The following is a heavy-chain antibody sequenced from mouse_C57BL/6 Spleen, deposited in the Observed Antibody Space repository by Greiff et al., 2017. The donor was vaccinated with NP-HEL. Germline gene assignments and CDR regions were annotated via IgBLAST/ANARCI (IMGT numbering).Heavy chain of an antibody. V-gene: IGHV1-54*01. D-gene: IGHD4-1*01. CDR1: GYAFTNYL. CDR2: INPGSGGT. J-gene: IGHJ1*03. Sequence: QVQLKESGAELVRPGTSVKVSCKASGYAFTNYLIEWVKQRPGQGLEWIGVINPGSGGTNYNEKFKGKATLTADKSSSTAYMQLSSLTSEDSAVYFCARESNWDDLRYFDVWGTGTTVTVSS. CDR3: ARESNWDDLRYFDV.